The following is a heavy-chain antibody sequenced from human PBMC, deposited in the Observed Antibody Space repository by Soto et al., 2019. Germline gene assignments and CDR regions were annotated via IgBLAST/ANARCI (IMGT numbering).Heavy chain of an antibody. J-gene: IGHJ4*02. CDR1: GFSVRTIY. CDR2: FESGGSI. Sequence: GGSLRLSCAASGFSVRTIYMSWVRQAPGKGLEWVSVFESGGSIYYADSVKGRFIISRDYAKNTVYLQMNSLTVEDMAVYYCARAGVTPDFFDYWGQGTLVTVSS. V-gene: IGHV3-53*01. D-gene: IGHD2-21*02. CDR3: ARAGVTPDFFDY.